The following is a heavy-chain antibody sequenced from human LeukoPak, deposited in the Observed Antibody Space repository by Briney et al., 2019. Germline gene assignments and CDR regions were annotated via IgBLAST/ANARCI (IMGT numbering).Heavy chain of an antibody. CDR2: FDPEDGET. D-gene: IGHD3-10*01. J-gene: IGHJ5*02. V-gene: IGHV1-24*01. CDR1: GYTLTELS. CDR3: ATDYGSGNWFDP. Sequence: ASVKVSCKVSGYTLTELSMHWVRQAPGKGLEWMGGFDPEDGETIYAQKFQGRVTMTEDTSTDTAYMELSSLRSEDTAVYYCATDYGSGNWFDPWGQGTLITVSS.